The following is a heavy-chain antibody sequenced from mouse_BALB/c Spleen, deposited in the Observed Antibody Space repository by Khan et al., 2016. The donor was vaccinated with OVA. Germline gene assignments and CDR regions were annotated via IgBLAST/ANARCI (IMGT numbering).Heavy chain of an antibody. J-gene: IGHJ4*01. CDR3: AKFTPAYYSMDY. D-gene: IGHD1-2*01. CDR2: IWGDGST. Sequence: QVQLKESGPGLVAPSESLSITCTVSGFSLSSYGVNWVRQPPGQGLEWLGVIWGDGSTNYHSGLKSRLTINKDNSKSQVFLKLNSLQTYDTATYYCAKFTPAYYSMDYWGQGTSVTVSS. V-gene: IGHV2-3*01. CDR1: GFSLSSYG.